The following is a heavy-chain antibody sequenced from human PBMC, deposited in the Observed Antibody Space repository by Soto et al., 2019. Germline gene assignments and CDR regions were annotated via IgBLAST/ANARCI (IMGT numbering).Heavy chain of an antibody. D-gene: IGHD3-22*01. CDR2: IDPSDSYT. Sequence: EVQLVQSGAEVKKPGESLRISCKGSGYSFTRYWISWVRQMPGKGLEWMGRIDPSDSYTNYSPSFQGHVTISADKSISTAYLQWSSLKASDTAMYYCARRTTYYYDSSGYYIYYYGMDVWGQGTTVTVSS. J-gene: IGHJ6*02. V-gene: IGHV5-10-1*03. CDR1: GYSFTRYW. CDR3: ARRTTYYYDSSGYYIYYYGMDV.